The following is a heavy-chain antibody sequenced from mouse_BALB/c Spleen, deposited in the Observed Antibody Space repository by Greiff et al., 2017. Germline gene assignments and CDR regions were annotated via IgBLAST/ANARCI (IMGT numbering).Heavy chain of an antibody. CDR1: GFSLTSYG. CDR2: IWSGGST. CDR3: ARDYYGSSPFAY. J-gene: IGHJ3*01. Sequence: QVQLKESGPGLVQPSQSLSITCTVSGFSLTSYGVHWVRQSPGKGLEWLGVIWSGGSTDYNAAFISRLSISKDNSKSQVFLKMNSLQTDDTAMYYCARDYYGSSPFAYWGQGTLVTVSA. D-gene: IGHD1-1*01. V-gene: IGHV2-2*01.